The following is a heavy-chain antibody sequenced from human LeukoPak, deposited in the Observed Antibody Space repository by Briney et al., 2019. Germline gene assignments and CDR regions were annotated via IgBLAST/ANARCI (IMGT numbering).Heavy chain of an antibody. V-gene: IGHV3-48*04. D-gene: IGHD3-3*01. Sequence: GGSLRLSCAASGFTFSSYSMIWVRQAPGKGLEWVSYISSSSSTIYYADSVKGRFTISRDNAKNSLYVQMNSLRPDDTALYYCAKPTEPYSDFPRFDSWGQGTLVTVSS. J-gene: IGHJ4*02. CDR3: AKPTEPYSDFPRFDS. CDR1: GFTFSSYS. CDR2: ISSSSSTI.